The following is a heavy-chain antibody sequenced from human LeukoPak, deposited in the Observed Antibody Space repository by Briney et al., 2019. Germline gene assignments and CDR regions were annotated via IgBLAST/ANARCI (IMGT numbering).Heavy chain of an antibody. V-gene: IGHV3-11*01. CDR1: GYSISSGYY. CDR3: AKDILEAGLFFDY. Sequence: LSLTCTVSGYSISSGYYMSWIRQAPGKGLEWVSYISHRVSDVQYADSVKGRFTISRDNARNSLYLQMNGLRAEDTAVYYCAKDILEAGLFFDYWGLGTLVTVSS. CDR2: ISHRVSDV. D-gene: IGHD6-19*01. J-gene: IGHJ4*02.